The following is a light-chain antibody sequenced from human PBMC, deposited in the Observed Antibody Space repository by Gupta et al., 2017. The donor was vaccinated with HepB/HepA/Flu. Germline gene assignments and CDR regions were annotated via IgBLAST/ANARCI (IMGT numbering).Light chain of an antibody. CDR3: QTRGTDIQL. CDR2: LNSDGSH. V-gene: IGLV4-69*01. J-gene: IGLJ2*01. Sequence: HLVLTQSPSAFASPGASVRLTSTLSSGNSDDAIAWHQQQPEQGPRYLMKLNSDGSHSKAGGIPDRFSGSRSGAERYLTIASLQAEDEADYYCQTRGTDIQLFGGGTKLTVL. CDR1: SGNSDDA.